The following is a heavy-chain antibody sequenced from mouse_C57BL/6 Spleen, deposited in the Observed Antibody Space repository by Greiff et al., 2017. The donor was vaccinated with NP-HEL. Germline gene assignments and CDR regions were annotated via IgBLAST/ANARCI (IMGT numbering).Heavy chain of an antibody. V-gene: IGHV1-26*01. J-gene: IGHJ3*01. CDR2: INPNNGGT. CDR1: GYTFTDYY. D-gene: IGHD2-4*01. CDR3: ARGVRLRGLSAY. Sequence: EVQLQQSGPELVKPGASVKISCKASGYTFTDYYMNWVKQSHGKSLEWIGDINPNNGGTSYNQKFKGKATLTVDKSSSTAYMELRSLTSEDSAVYYCARGVRLRGLSAYWGQGTLVTVSA.